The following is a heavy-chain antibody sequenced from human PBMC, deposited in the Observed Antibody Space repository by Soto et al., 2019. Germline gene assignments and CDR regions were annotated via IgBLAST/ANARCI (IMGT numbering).Heavy chain of an antibody. CDR3: ARGFPPSSDDY. J-gene: IGHJ4*02. V-gene: IGHV4-4*02. CDR1: GGSVSSNHW. Sequence: QVQLQESGPGLVKPSGTLSLTCAVSGGSVSSNHWWSWVRQPQGKGLEWIGQIYHTGSTSYNPSPKSRVSASIDMSKNQFSLRLNSVTAADTAVYYCARGFPPSSDDYWGQGTLVTVSS. CDR2: IYHTGST.